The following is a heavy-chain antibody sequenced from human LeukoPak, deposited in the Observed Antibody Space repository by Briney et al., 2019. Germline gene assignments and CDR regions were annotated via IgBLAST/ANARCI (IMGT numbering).Heavy chain of an antibody. CDR2: ISGSGGDT. CDR3: AKGDSGMVRRYYFDY. J-gene: IGHJ4*02. Sequence: GGSLRLSCAASEFTFSSYAMSWVRPAPGKGLEWVSVISGSGGDTYYADSVKGRLTISRDISKNTLYLQMNSLSAEDTAVYYCAKGDSGMVRRYYFDYWGQGTLVTVSS. D-gene: IGHD2-8*01. CDR1: EFTFSSYA. V-gene: IGHV3-23*01.